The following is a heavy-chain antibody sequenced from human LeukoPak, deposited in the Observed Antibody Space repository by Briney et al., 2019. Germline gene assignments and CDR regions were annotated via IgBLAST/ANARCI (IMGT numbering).Heavy chain of an antibody. J-gene: IGHJ4*02. D-gene: IGHD6-13*01. CDR3: ARDHAAAAGVFDY. Sequence: PSETLSLTCTVSGGSIGSYYWSWIRQPAGKGLEWIGRIYTSGSTNYNPSLKSRVTMSVDTSKNQFTLKLSSVTAADTAVYYCARDHAAAAGVFDYWGQGTLVTVSS. CDR1: GGSIGSYY. CDR2: IYTSGST. V-gene: IGHV4-4*07.